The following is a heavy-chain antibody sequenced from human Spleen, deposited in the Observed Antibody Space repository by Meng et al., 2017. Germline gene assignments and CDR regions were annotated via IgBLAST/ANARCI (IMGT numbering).Heavy chain of an antibody. Sequence: SETLSLTCTVSGGSVSSGSYYWSWIRQPPGKGLEWIGSIYDSGSTYHNPSLKSRVTISVDTSNNQFSLRLTSVTAADTAVYYCARGRGTVVTSWGQGTLVTVSS. V-gene: IGHV4-39*07. CDR2: IYDSGST. CDR3: ARGRGTVVTS. J-gene: IGHJ4*02. D-gene: IGHD4-23*01. CDR1: GGSVSSGSYY.